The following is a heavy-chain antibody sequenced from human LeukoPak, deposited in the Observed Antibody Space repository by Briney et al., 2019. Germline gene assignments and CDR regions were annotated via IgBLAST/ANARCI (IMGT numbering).Heavy chain of an antibody. D-gene: IGHD6-13*01. CDR2: IKQDGSEK. CDR1: GFTFSSYW. Sequence: GGSLRLSCAASGFTFSSYWMSWVRQAPGKGLEWVANIKQDGSEKYYVDSVKGRFTISRDNAKNSLYLQMNSLRAEDTAVYYCAREQISSSWYLNGGYYHYGMDVWGKGTTVTVSS. CDR3: AREQISSSWYLNGGYYHYGMDV. J-gene: IGHJ6*04. V-gene: IGHV3-7*03.